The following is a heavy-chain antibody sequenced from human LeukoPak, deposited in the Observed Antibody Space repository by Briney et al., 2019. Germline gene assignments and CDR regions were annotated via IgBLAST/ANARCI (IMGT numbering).Heavy chain of an antibody. D-gene: IGHD1-7*01. CDR2: IKQDGSEK. V-gene: IGHV3-7*01. CDR1: GFTFSSNW. CDR3: ASRDNWNYRLADY. Sequence: PGGSLRLSCAASGFTFSSNWMSWVRQAPGKGLEWVANIKQDGSEKYYVDSVKGRFTISRDNAKNSLYLQMNSLRAEDTAVYYCASRDNWNYRLADYWGQGTLVTVSS. J-gene: IGHJ4*02.